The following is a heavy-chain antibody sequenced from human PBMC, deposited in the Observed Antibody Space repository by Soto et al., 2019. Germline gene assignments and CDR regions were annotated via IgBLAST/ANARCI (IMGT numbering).Heavy chain of an antibody. CDR1: GGSIGRGGYS. J-gene: IGHJ4*02. D-gene: IGHD5-12*01. CDR3: ARSRYSGYDSLDY. CDR2: IYHSGST. V-gene: IGHV4-30-2*01. Sequence: SETLSLTCTVSGGSIGRGGYSWSGIRQHPGKGLEWIGYIYHSGSTYYNPSLKSRVTISVDRSKNQFSLKLSSVTAADTAVYYCARSRYSGYDSLDYWGQGTLVTVSS.